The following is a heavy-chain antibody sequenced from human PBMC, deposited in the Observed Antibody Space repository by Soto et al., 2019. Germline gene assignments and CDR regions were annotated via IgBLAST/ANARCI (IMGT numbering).Heavy chain of an antibody. CDR3: AKEVTSGSYSHYYYGLDV. J-gene: IGHJ6*02. Sequence: ELHLVESGGGLVKPGGSLRLSCAASGFTLSSYAMSWVRQAPGKGLEWVSAISGSGNRTFHADSVKGRFTISRDNAKNALYLQMNSLRVEDTAVYYCAKEVTSGSYSHYYYGLDVWGQGTMVTVSS. CDR1: GFTLSSYA. D-gene: IGHD1-26*01. V-gene: IGHV3-23*04. CDR2: ISGSGNRT.